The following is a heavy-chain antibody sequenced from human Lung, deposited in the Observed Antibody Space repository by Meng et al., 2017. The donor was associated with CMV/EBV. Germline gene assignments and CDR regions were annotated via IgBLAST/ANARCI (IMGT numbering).Heavy chain of an antibody. CDR3: ARGRGKPAAIYYYGMDV. CDR2: INHSGST. D-gene: IGHD2-2*02. CDR1: GGSFSGYY. V-gene: IGHV4-34*01. J-gene: IGHJ6*02. Sequence: SETLSLTCAVYGGSFSGYYWSWIRQPPGKGLEWIGEINHSGSTNYNPSLKSRVTISVDTSKNQFSLKLSSVTAADTAVYYCARGRGKPAAIYYYGMDVWGQGTXVTVSS.